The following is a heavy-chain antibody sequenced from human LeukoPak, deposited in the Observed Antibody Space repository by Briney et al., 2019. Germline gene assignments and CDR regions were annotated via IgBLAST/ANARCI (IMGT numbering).Heavy chain of an antibody. CDR2: IYYSGST. CDR1: GGSISSGGYY. J-gene: IGHJ4*02. D-gene: IGHD3-22*01. V-gene: IGHV4-31*03. Sequence: SETLSLTCTVSGGSISSGGYYWSWIRQHPGKGLEWIGYIYYSGSTYYNPSLKSRVTISVDTSKNQFSLKLSSVTAADTAVYYCARGGYYDSSGYIPFDYWGQGTLVTVSS. CDR3: ARGGYYDSSGYIPFDY.